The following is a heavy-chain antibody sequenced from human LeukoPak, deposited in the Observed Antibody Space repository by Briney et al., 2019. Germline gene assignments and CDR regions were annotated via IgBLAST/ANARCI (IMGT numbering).Heavy chain of an antibody. CDR1: GFTVSSNY. V-gene: IGHV3-66*02. D-gene: IGHD2-21*02. Sequence: TGGSLRLSCAASGFTVSSNYMSWVRQAPGKGLEWVSVIYSGGSTYYADSVKGRFTISRDNSKNTLYLQMNSLRAEDTAVYYCARGGFVLMTRIDYWGQGTLVTASS. CDR2: IYSGGST. CDR3: ARGGFVLMTRIDY. J-gene: IGHJ4*02.